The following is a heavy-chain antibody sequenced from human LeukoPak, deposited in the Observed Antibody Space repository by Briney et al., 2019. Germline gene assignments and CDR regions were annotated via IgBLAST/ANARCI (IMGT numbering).Heavy chain of an antibody. J-gene: IGHJ3*02. CDR3: ARDLSPLCGGDCYLDAFDI. CDR2: IKRDGSVI. Sequence: GGPLRLSCAASGFIFSSYWMTWIRQAPGKGLEWVANIKRDGSVIHYMDSVKGRFTISRDNAKNSLYLQMSSLRAEDTAVYYCARDLSPLCGGDCYLDAFDIWGQGTTVSVSS. CDR1: GFIFSSYW. V-gene: IGHV3-7*01. D-gene: IGHD2-21*02.